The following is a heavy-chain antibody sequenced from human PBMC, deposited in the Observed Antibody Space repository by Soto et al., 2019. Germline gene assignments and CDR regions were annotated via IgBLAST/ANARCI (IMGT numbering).Heavy chain of an antibody. CDR1: GGSFSGYY. V-gene: IGHV4-34*01. CDR2: INHSGST. D-gene: IGHD4-17*01. Sequence: SETLSLTCAVYGGSFSGYYWSWIRQPPGKGLEWIGEINHSGSTNYNPSLKSRVTISVDTSKNQFSLKLSSVTAADTAVYYCARGGRTTVTSYFDYWGQGTLVTVSS. J-gene: IGHJ4*02. CDR3: ARGGRTTVTSYFDY.